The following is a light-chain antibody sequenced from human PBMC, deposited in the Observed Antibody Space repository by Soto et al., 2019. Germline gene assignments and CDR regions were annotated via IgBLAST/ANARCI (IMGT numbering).Light chain of an antibody. CDR3: CSHAGRDTYV. V-gene: IGLV2-23*01. J-gene: IGLJ1*01. Sequence: QSALTQPASVSGSPGQSITMSYTGTSSDVRSDNFVSWYQHYPGKAPQLIIYEDFKRASGVSSRFSGSKSGDTASLTISGLQAEDEAEYYCCSHAGRDTYVFGSGTKVTVL. CDR1: SSDVRSDNF. CDR2: EDF.